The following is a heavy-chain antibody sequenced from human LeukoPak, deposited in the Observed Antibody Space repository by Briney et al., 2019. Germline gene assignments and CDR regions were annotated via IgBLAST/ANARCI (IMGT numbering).Heavy chain of an antibody. Sequence: SETLSLTCAVYGGSFSGYYWSWIRQPPGKGLEWIGEINHSGSTNYNPSLKSRVTISVDTSKNQFSLKLSSVTAADTAVYCCARAGDRSGYGDYWGQGTLVTVSS. CDR1: GGSFSGYY. CDR2: INHSGST. J-gene: IGHJ4*02. D-gene: IGHD3-22*01. V-gene: IGHV4-34*01. CDR3: ARAGDRSGYGDY.